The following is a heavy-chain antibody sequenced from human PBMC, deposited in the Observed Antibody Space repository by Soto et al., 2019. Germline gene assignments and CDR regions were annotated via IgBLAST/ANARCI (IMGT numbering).Heavy chain of an antibody. CDR1: GGSISSGDYY. Sequence: SETLSLTCTVSGGSISSGDYYWSWIRQPPGKGLEWIGYIYYSGSTYYNPSLKSRVTISVDTSKNQFSLKLSSVTAADTAVYYCARDLVPNWFDPWGQGTLVTAPQ. J-gene: IGHJ5*02. CDR3: ARDLVPNWFDP. V-gene: IGHV4-30-4*01. CDR2: IYYSGST.